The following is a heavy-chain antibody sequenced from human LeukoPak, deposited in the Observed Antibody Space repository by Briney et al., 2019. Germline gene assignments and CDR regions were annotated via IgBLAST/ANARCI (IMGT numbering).Heavy chain of an antibody. D-gene: IGHD6-13*01. V-gene: IGHV1-8*01. CDR1: GYTFTSYD. J-gene: IGHJ3*02. Sequence: ASVKVSCKASGYTFTSYDINWVRQATGQGLEWMGWMNPNSGNTGYAQKFQGRVTMTRDTSISTAYLELSRLRSDDTAVYYCARHWKSYSSSWTDAFDIWGQGTMVTVSS. CDR2: MNPNSGNT. CDR3: ARHWKSYSSSWTDAFDI.